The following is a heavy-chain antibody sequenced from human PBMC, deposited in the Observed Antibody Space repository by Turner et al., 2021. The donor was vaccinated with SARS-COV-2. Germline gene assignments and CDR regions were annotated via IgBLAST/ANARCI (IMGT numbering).Heavy chain of an antibody. CDR3: ARHDSRITNIIVVPRNWFDP. CDR2: INYSGRT. D-gene: IGHD3-22*01. J-gene: IGHJ5*02. CDR1: CSSLRRRRNL. Sequence: QLPLQGSGPGLGKASGDPSPTFTVPCSSLRRRRNLLGWIRQPPGKGLEWIGSINYSGRTYYKSSLKSRVTISVDTSKNQISLKLSTVTAADTAKYYCARHDSRITNIIVVPRNWFDPWGQGTLVTVSS. V-gene: IGHV4-39*01.